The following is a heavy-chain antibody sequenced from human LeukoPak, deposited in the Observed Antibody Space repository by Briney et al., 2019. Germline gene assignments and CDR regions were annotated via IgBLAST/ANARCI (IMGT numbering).Heavy chain of an antibody. J-gene: IGHJ4*02. CDR2: ISSSGSTI. V-gene: IGHV3-11*04. Sequence: GGSLRLSCAASGFTFSDYYMSWSRRAPGKGLEWVSYISSSGSTIYYADSVKGRFTISRDNAKNSLYLQMNSLRAEDTAVYYCAREGITIFGVVIIRDFDYWGQGTLVTVSS. CDR3: AREGITIFGVVIIRDFDY. D-gene: IGHD3-3*01. CDR1: GFTFSDYY.